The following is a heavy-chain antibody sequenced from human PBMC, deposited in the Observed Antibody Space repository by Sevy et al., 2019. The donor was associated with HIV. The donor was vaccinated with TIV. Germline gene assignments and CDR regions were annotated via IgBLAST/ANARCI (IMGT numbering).Heavy chain of an antibody. D-gene: IGHD3-3*01. CDR2: ISSSGNDI. Sequence: GGSLRLSCAASGFSFSNYRMNWVRQGPGKGLEWVAEISSSGNDIDYADAVKGRFTIARDNAQDSLYLQMDSLRAEDTAIYYCASIHYEIWSGTSQAVWGKGTAVTVSS. V-gene: IGHV3-48*01. CDR1: GFSFSNYR. J-gene: IGHJ6*04. CDR3: ASIHYEIWSGTSQAV.